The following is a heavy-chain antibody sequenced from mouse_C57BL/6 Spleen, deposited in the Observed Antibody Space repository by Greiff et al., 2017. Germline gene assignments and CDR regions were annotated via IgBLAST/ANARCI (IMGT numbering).Heavy chain of an antibody. Sequence: EVKVEESGPGLVKPSQSLSLTCSVTGYSITSGYYWNWIRQFPGNKLEWMGYISYDGSNNYNPSLKNRISITRDTSKNQFFLKLNSVTTEDTATYYCARNYDGYPVDYWGQGTSVTVSS. V-gene: IGHV3-6*01. J-gene: IGHJ4*01. D-gene: IGHD2-3*01. CDR1: GYSITSGYY. CDR2: ISYDGSN. CDR3: ARNYDGYPVDY.